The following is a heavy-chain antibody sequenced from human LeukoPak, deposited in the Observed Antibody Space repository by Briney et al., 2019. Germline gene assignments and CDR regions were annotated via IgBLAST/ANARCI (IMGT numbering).Heavy chain of an antibody. CDR1: GFTLNYYT. D-gene: IGHD3-10*01. CDR2: MSYDGTKK. Sequence: GRSLRLSCTPPTSGFTLNYYTMHWVRQAPGKGLQWVALMSYDGTKKCYADSVKGRFTISGDDSENTLYLQMNSLRAEDTAVYYCAKDLVRGVIRPPNWFDPWGQGTLVTVSS. CDR3: AKDLVRGVIRPPNWFDP. J-gene: IGHJ5*02. V-gene: IGHV3-30-3*01.